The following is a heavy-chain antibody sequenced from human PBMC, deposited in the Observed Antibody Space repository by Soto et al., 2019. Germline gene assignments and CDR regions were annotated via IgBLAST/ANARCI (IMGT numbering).Heavy chain of an antibody. Sequence: SETLSLTCAVSGGSTSSSNWWSWVRQPPGKGLEWIAEIYHTGSTNYNPSLKSRVTISLDTSKNQFSLNLTSVTAADTAVYYCARQLDSSSWYYYYGMDVWGQGTTVTVSS. CDR2: IYHTGST. CDR3: ARQLDSSSWYYYYGMDV. V-gene: IGHV4-4*02. D-gene: IGHD6-13*01. CDR1: GGSTSSSNW. J-gene: IGHJ6*02.